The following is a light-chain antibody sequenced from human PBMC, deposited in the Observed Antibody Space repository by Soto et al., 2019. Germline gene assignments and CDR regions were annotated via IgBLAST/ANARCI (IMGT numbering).Light chain of an antibody. CDR2: TAS. J-gene: IGKJ4*01. CDR3: LQDYTYPRT. V-gene: IGKV1-8*01. CDR1: QGISSY. Sequence: AIRMTQSPSSFSASTGDRVTITCRASQGISSYLAWYQQKPGKAPKLLIYTASILQSGVPSRFSGSGSGTDFTLTITSLQPEDFAIYYCLQDYTYPRTFGGGTKVDIK.